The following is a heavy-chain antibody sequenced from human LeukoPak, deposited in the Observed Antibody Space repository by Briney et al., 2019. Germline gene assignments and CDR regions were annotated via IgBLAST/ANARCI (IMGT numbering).Heavy chain of an antibody. CDR1: GFTFSTSW. Sequence: GGSLRLSCAASGFTFSTSWLHWVRQAPGKGLGWVSRINSDGSSTTYADSVKGRFTISRDNPKKTLYLQMNSLRAEDTAVYYCVRDHYYSMDVWGQGTTVTVS. J-gene: IGHJ6*02. V-gene: IGHV3-74*03. CDR3: VRDHYYSMDV. CDR2: INSDGSST.